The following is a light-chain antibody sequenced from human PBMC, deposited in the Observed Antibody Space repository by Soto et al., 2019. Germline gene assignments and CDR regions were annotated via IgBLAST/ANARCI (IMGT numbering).Light chain of an antibody. CDR3: QTWGTGPFV. CDR2: LNSDGSH. CDR1: SGHSSYA. V-gene: IGLV4-69*01. Sequence: QSVLTQSPSASASLGASVKLTCTLSSGHSSYAIAWHQQQPEKGPRYLMKLNSDGSHSKGDGIPDRFSGSSSGAERYLTTPSLQSEDEADYYCQTWGTGPFVFGAGTKLTVL. J-gene: IGLJ1*01.